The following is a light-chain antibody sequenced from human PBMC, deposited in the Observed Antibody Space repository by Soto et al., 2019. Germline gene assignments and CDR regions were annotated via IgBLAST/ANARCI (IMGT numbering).Light chain of an antibody. Sequence: EIVFTQSPCTLSLSPGERATLSCRASQSISSSHLAWYQQNPGQAPRLLIYGASTRATGIPGRFSGSGSETDFTLTISRLEPEDFAVYYCQQFDTSPWMFGQGTKVDIK. CDR1: QSISSSH. CDR3: QQFDTSPWM. V-gene: IGKV3-20*01. J-gene: IGKJ1*01. CDR2: GAS.